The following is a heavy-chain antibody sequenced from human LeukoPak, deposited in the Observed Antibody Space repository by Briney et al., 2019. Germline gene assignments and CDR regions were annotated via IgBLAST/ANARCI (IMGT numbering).Heavy chain of an antibody. J-gene: IGHJ6*03. CDR1: GFTFSGSA. D-gene: IGHD6-19*01. Sequence: GGSLRLSCAASGFTFSGSAMHWVRQASGKGLEWVGRIRSKANSYATAYAASVKGRFTISRDDSKNTLYLQMNSLRAEDTAVYYCAKEGLAVAGTGVYYYMDVWGKGTTVTVSS. CDR3: AKEGLAVAGTGVYYYMDV. CDR2: IRSKANSYAT. V-gene: IGHV3-73*01.